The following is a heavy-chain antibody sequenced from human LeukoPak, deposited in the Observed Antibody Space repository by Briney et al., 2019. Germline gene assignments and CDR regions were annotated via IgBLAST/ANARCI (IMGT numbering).Heavy chain of an antibody. J-gene: IGHJ6*03. V-gene: IGHV4-34*01. CDR1: GGSFSGYY. Sequence: SETLSLTCAVYGGSFSGYYWTWIRQPPGKGLEWIGEIHHSGSTNYNPSLKNRVTISVDTSKNQFSLNLSSVTAADTAVYYCTRHGTRYYYYYMDVWGRGTTVTVSS. CDR3: TRHGTRYYYYYMDV. CDR2: IHHSGST.